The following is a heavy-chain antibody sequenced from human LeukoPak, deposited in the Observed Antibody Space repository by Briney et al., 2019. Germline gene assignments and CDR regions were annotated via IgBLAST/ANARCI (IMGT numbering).Heavy chain of an antibody. D-gene: IGHD4-23*01. CDR3: ARAETTVAYEGVY. Sequence: SETLSLTCTVPGGSISSGGYYWSWIRQPPGKGLEWIGEINHSGSTNYNPSLKSRVTISVDTSKNQFSLKLSSVTAADTAVYYCARAETTVAYEGVYWGQGTLVTVSS. J-gene: IGHJ4*02. CDR2: INHSGST. CDR1: GGSISSGGYY. V-gene: IGHV4-39*07.